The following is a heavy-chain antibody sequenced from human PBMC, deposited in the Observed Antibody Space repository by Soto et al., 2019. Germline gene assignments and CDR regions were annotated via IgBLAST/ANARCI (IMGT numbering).Heavy chain of an antibody. J-gene: IGHJ6*02. CDR1: GFTFSSYG. CDR2: IWYDGSNK. CDR3: ARRGGFGETSKGYYYYGMDV. D-gene: IGHD3-10*01. V-gene: IGHV3-33*01. Sequence: QVQLVESGGGVVQPGRSLRLSCAASGFTFSSYGMHWVRQAPGKGLEWVAVIWYDGSNKYYADSVKGRFTISRDNSKNTRYLQMNSLRAEDTAVYYCARRGGFGETSKGYYYYGMDVWGQGTTVTVSS.